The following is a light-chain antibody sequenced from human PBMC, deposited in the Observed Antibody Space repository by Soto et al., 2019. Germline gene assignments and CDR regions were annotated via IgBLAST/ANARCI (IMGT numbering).Light chain of an antibody. CDR1: ESISSW. Sequence: DIQMTQFPSTLSASVGERVTITCRASESISSWLAWYQQKPGKAPKILIYKASTLQSGVPSRFTGSGSGTEFTLTISSLQPDDFATYYCQHYSVFPLTFGGGTKVEIK. V-gene: IGKV1-5*03. CDR2: KAS. CDR3: QHYSVFPLT. J-gene: IGKJ4*01.